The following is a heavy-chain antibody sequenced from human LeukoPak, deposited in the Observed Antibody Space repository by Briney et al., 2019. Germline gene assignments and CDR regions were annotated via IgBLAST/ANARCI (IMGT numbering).Heavy chain of an antibody. Sequence: GGSLRLSCEASGLTFSNTWMTWVRRAPGKGLEWVGRIFRNSDTMETEYAISVRGRFSISRDDSKSTLYLQMNSLTGEDTAVYYCGAYVIGFGGDFWGQGTPVTVSS. CDR3: GAYVIGFGGDF. J-gene: IGHJ4*02. CDR2: IFRNSDTMET. D-gene: IGHD3-16*01. V-gene: IGHV3-15*01. CDR1: GLTFSNTW.